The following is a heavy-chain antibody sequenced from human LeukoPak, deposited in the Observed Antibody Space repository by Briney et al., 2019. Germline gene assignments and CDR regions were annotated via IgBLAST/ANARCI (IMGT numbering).Heavy chain of an antibody. CDR3: ARGRPLDYYDSSGYYFR. D-gene: IGHD3-22*01. Sequence: GGSLRLSCAASGFTFSDYYMSWIRQAPGKGLEWVSYISSSGSTIYYADSVKGRFTISRENAKNSLYLQMNSLRAEDTAVYYCARGRPLDYYDSSGYYFRWGQGTLVTVSS. J-gene: IGHJ4*02. V-gene: IGHV3-11*01. CDR2: ISSSGSTI. CDR1: GFTFSDYY.